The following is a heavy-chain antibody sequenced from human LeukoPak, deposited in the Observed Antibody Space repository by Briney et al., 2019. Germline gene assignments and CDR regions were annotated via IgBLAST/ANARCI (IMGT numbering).Heavy chain of an antibody. CDR3: AREDSSGYYHIDY. J-gene: IGHJ4*02. D-gene: IGHD3-22*01. Sequence: GGSLRLSCVASGFTFSSYSMNWVRQAPGKGLEWVSSISSSSSYIYYADSVKGRFTISRDNAKNSLYLQMNSLRAEDTAVYYCAREDSSGYYHIDYWGQGTLVTVSS. V-gene: IGHV3-21*01. CDR1: GFTFSSYS. CDR2: ISSSSSYI.